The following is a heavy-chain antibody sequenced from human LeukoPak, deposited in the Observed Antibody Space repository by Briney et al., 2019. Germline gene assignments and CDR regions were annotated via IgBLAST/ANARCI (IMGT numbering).Heavy chain of an antibody. CDR3: ARVSTWGDYGGPGDGAFDI. CDR1: GSSISSYY. CDR2: IYYSGST. J-gene: IGHJ3*02. D-gene: IGHD4-23*01. Sequence: SETLSLTCTVSGSSISSYYWSWIRQPPGKGLEWIGYIYYSGSTNYNPSLKSRVTISVDTSKNQFSLKLSSVTAADTAVYYCARVSTWGDYGGPGDGAFDIWGQGTMVTVSS. V-gene: IGHV4-59*01.